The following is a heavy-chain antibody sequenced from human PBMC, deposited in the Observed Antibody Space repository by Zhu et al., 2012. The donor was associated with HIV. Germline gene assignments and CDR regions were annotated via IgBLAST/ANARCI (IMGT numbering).Heavy chain of an antibody. Sequence: QVQLQESGPQLVKPSETLSLTCTVSGGSMSSHYWNWVRQPPGKGLQWIGYMYSSGSTKYNFSLKSRVAISLDMSKNQFSLNLSSVTTADTAVYYCARFVKGQLVFDSWGQGXLVTVSS. J-gene: IGHJ4*02. D-gene: IGHD1-1*01. CDR1: GGSMSSHY. CDR2: MYSSGST. V-gene: IGHV4-59*11. CDR3: ARFVKGQLVFDS.